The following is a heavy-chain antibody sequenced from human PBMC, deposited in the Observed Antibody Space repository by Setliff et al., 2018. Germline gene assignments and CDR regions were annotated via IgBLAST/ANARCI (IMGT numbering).Heavy chain of an antibody. J-gene: IGHJ3*02. Sequence: PSETLSLTCAVYGGSFSGYYWSWIRQPPGKGPEWIGEIDQSGITNYNPSLKSRVTIPIDTSKNQFSLRLSSVTATDTAVYYCARGRRITMIVVPPGVFDIWGQGTMVTVSS. V-gene: IGHV4-34*01. CDR3: ARGRRITMIVVPPGVFDI. D-gene: IGHD3-22*01. CDR2: IDQSGIT. CDR1: GGSFSGYY.